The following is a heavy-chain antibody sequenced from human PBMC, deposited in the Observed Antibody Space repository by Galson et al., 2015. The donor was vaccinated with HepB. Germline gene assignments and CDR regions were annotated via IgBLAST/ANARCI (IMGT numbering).Heavy chain of an antibody. CDR1: GFTYSSYA. Sequence: SLRLSCAASGFTYSSYAMSWVRQAPGKGLEWVSAISGSGGSTYYADSVKGRFTIPRDNSKNTLYLQMNSLRAEDTAVHYCAKDQDGWELRGNDYWGQGTLVTVSS. CDR3: AKDQDGWELRGNDY. V-gene: IGHV3-23*01. J-gene: IGHJ4*02. CDR2: ISGSGGST. D-gene: IGHD1-26*01.